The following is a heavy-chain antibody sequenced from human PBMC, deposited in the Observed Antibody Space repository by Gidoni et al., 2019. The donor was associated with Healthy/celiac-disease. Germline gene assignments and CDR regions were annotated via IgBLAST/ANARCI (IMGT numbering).Heavy chain of an antibody. D-gene: IGHD1-1*01. CDR3: ARDQGWNGWYFDL. Sequence: QLPLQESGSGLVKPSQTLSLTCAVSRGSLSSGGYSGSWIRQPPGKGLEWIGYIYHSGSTYYNPSLKSRVTISVDRSKNQFSLKLSSVTAADTAVYYCARDQGWNGWYFDLWGRGTLVTVSS. CDR1: RGSLSSGGYS. CDR2: IYHSGST. V-gene: IGHV4-30-2*01. J-gene: IGHJ2*01.